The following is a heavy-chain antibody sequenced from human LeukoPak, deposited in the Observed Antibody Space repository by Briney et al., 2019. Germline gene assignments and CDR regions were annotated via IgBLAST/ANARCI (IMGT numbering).Heavy chain of an antibody. CDR2: ITSGSSYI. D-gene: IGHD1-26*01. CDR3: ARVRGSYYYYYYMDV. Sequence: GGSLRLSCAASGFTFSSYNMNWVRQAPGKGLEWVSSITSGSSYIYYADSVKGRFTISRDSAKNSLYLQMNSLRAEDTAVYYCARVRGSYYYYYYMDVWGKGTTVTISS. J-gene: IGHJ6*03. V-gene: IGHV3-21*04. CDR1: GFTFSSYN.